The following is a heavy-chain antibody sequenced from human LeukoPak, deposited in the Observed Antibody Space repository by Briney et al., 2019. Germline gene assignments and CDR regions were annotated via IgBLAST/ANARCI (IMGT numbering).Heavy chain of an antibody. V-gene: IGHV4-59*01. CDR1: GGSISSYY. Sequence: SETLSLTCTVSGGSISSYYWSWIRQPPGKGLEWIGYIYYSGSTNYNPSLKSRVTISVDTSKNQFSLKLSSVTAADTAVYYCARGVEQWLAYYFDYWGQGTLVTVSS. D-gene: IGHD6-19*01. J-gene: IGHJ4*02. CDR3: ARGVEQWLAYYFDY. CDR2: IYYSGST.